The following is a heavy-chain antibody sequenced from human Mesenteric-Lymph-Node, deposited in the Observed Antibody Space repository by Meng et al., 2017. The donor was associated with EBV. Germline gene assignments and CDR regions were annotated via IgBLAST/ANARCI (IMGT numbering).Heavy chain of an antibody. CDR2: IFHSGGT. D-gene: IGHD3-16*02. Sequence: QVQLQASGLGLVKPSGTLSLTCAVSSGSISNSNWWSWVRQPPGKGLQWIGEIFHSGGTNYNPSLKSRVTISVDKSKNQFSLKVNSLTTADTAVYYCARITFGGAIGDWGQGTLVTVSS. V-gene: IGHV4-4*02. CDR1: SGSISNSNW. J-gene: IGHJ4*02. CDR3: ARITFGGAIGD.